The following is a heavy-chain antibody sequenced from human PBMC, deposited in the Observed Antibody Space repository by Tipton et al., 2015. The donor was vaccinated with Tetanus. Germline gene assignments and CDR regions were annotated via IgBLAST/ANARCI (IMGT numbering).Heavy chain of an antibody. CDR3: ARANNDFPKKGPFDS. CDR1: GGLISTGGYS. CDR2: IYHSGST. Sequence: TLSLTCAVSGGLISTGGYSWSWFRQPPGKGLEWIGYIYHSGSTYYNPSLKSRVTISVNMAKKHFSLKLTSVTAADTAVYYCARANNDFPKKGPFDSWGQGSLVIVSS. V-gene: IGHV4-30-2*01. J-gene: IGHJ4*02. D-gene: IGHD3-3*01.